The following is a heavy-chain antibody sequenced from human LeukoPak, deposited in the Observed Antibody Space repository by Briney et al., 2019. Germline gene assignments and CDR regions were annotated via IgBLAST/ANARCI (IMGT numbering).Heavy chain of an antibody. D-gene: IGHD6-19*01. V-gene: IGHV3-21*01. Sequence: GGSLRLSCAASGFTFSSYSMNWVRQAPGKGLEWVSSISSSSSYIYYADSVKGRFTISRDNAKNSLYLQMNSLRAEDTAVYYCAKEAVAGTNRRYYFDYWGQGTLVTVSS. CDR2: ISSSSSYI. CDR1: GFTFSSYS. J-gene: IGHJ4*02. CDR3: AKEAVAGTNRRYYFDY.